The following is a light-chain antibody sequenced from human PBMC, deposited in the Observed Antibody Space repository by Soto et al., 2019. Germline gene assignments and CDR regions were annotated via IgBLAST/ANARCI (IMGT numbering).Light chain of an antibody. CDR1: SSDVGAYNY. Sequence: QSALTQPPSASGSPGQSVTISCTGTSSDVGAYNYVSWYQQYSGKAPRLMIYGVNKRPSGVPDRFSGSKSGNTASLTVSGLQAEDEADYYCSSYAGSNNYMLFGGGTKLTVL. V-gene: IGLV2-8*01. CDR2: GVN. CDR3: SSYAGSNNYML. J-gene: IGLJ2*01.